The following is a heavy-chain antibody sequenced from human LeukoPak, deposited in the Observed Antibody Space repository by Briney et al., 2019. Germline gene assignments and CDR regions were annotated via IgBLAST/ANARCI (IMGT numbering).Heavy chain of an antibody. D-gene: IGHD1-26*01. CDR1: GYSFTSYW. Sequence: GESLKISCKGSGYSFTSYWIGWVCQMPGKGLEWMEIIYPGDSDTRYSPSFQGQVTISADKSISTAHLQWSSLKASDTAMYYCARRIVGTPGYFDYWGQGTLVAVSS. CDR2: IYPGDSDT. V-gene: IGHV5-51*01. CDR3: ARRIVGTPGYFDY. J-gene: IGHJ4*02.